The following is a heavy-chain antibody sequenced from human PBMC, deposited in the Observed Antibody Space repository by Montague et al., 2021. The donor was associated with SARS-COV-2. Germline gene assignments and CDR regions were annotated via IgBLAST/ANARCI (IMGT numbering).Heavy chain of an antibody. D-gene: IGHD3-22*01. CDR2: IYYSGST. CDR3: ARSPEPMIILIITSLNWYFDL. V-gene: IGHV4-31*03. J-gene: IGHJ2*01. CDR1: GGSISSGGYY. Sequence: TLSLTCTVSGGSISSGGYYWSWIRQPPGKGLEWIGYIYYSGSTYYNPSLKSRVTISVDTPKNQFSPKMSSVTAADTAVYYCARSPEPMIILIITSLNWYFDLWGRGTLVTVSS.